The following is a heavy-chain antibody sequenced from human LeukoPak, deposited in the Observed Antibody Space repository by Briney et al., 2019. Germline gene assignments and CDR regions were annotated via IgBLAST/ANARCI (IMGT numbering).Heavy chain of an antibody. J-gene: IGHJ4*02. V-gene: IGHV1-2*02. Sequence: ASVKVSCKASGYTFTGYYMHWVRQAPGQGRECMGWINPNSGGTNYAQKLRDRVTITRDMSMSTPYTDRSRLRSDDTPVYYCARDSCSSTSCYPSYDYWGQGTLVTVSS. CDR1: GYTFTGYY. CDR2: INPNSGGT. D-gene: IGHD2-2*01. CDR3: ARDSCSSTSCYPSYDY.